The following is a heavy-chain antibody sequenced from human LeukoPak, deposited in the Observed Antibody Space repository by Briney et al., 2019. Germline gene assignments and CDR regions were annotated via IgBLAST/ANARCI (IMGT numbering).Heavy chain of an antibody. D-gene: IGHD6-19*01. CDR2: IYSGGST. CDR1: GFTVSRNY. Sequence: AGGSLRLSCAASGFTVSRNYMSWVRQAPGKGLEWVSVIYSGGSTYYADSVKGRFTISRDNSKNTLYLQMNSLRAEDTAVYYCAKVGSGWYGAFDYWGQGTLVTVSS. J-gene: IGHJ4*02. V-gene: IGHV3-66*01. CDR3: AKVGSGWYGAFDY.